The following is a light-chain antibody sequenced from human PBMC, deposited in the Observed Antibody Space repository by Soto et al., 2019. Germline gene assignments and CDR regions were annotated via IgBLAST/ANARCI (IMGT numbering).Light chain of an antibody. V-gene: IGKV1-5*01. CDR1: QSISSW. J-gene: IGKJ1*01. Sequence: DIQMTRSPSTLSASVGDRVTITCRASQSISSWLAWYQQKPGKAPKFLIYDASNLESGVPSRFSGSGSGTEFTLTISSLQPDDFATYYCQQYNSYSWTFGQGTKVDIK. CDR2: DAS. CDR3: QQYNSYSWT.